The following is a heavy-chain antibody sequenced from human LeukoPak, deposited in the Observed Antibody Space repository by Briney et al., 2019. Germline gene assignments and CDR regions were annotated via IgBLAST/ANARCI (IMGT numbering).Heavy chain of an antibody. V-gene: IGHV3-11*06. CDR2: MNSGSHYK. CDR1: GFTFSDYY. D-gene: IGHD2-2*01. CDR3: VRSTSPPQFDY. Sequence: PGGSLRLSCAASGFTFSDYYMSWIRQAPGKGLEWVSSMNSGSHYKEYAHSVKGRFIISRDNAKNSLYLQMNSLRAEDTAVYYCVRSTSPPQFDYWGQGILVSVSS. J-gene: IGHJ4*02.